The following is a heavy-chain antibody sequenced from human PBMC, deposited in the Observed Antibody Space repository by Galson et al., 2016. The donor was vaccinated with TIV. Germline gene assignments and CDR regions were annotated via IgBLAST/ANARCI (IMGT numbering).Heavy chain of an antibody. Sequence: SVKVSCKASGDTFSRNSISWVRQAPGQGLEWMGRIIPILGITNYAQKFQGRVTITADQSTSTAFMEMSSLRSDDTGVYYCARAGGHYVPGSYNPPDKDWGQGTLVTVSS. CDR2: IIPILGIT. J-gene: IGHJ4*02. CDR1: GDTFSRNS. V-gene: IGHV1-69*02. D-gene: IGHD3-10*01. CDR3: ARAGGHYVPGSYNPPDKD.